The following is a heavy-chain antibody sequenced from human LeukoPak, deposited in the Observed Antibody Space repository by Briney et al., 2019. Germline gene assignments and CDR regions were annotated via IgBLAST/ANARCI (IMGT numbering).Heavy chain of an antibody. Sequence: GGSLRLSCAASGFTFSSYSMDWVRQAPGKGLEWVSSISSSSSYIYYADSVKGRFTISRDNAKNSLYLQMNSLRAEDTAVYYCARVGVRYSSSATFDYWGQGTLVTVSS. J-gene: IGHJ4*02. CDR2: ISSSSSYI. V-gene: IGHV3-21*01. D-gene: IGHD6-6*01. CDR3: ARVGVRYSSSATFDY. CDR1: GFTFSSYS.